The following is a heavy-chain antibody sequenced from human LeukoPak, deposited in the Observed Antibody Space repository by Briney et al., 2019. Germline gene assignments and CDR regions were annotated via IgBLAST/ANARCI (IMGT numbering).Heavy chain of an antibody. CDR2: INSDGSST. CDR1: GFTFSSYW. V-gene: IGHV3-74*01. CDR3: ARVPSSGWLFDY. Sequence: GGSLRLSCAASGFTFSSYWMHWVRQAPGKGLVWVSRINSDGSSTSYADSVKGRFTISRDNAKNTLYLQMNSLRAKDTAVYYCARVPSSGWLFDYWGQGTLVTVSS. J-gene: IGHJ4*02. D-gene: IGHD6-19*01.